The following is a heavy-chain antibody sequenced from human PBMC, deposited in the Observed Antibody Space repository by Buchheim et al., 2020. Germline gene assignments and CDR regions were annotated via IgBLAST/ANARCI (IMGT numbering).Heavy chain of an antibody. Sequence: QVQLQESGPGLVKPSQTLSLTCTVSGGSISSGGYYWSWIRQHPGKGLEWIGYIYYSGSTYYNPSLKRRVTISVDTSKKQFSLKLSSVTAADTAVYYCARLLYYYGSGSYWTNPRTTTFDYWGQGTL. CDR3: ARLLYYYGSGSYWTNPRTTTFDY. J-gene: IGHJ4*02. D-gene: IGHD3-10*01. V-gene: IGHV4-31*03. CDR1: GGSISSGGYY. CDR2: IYYSGST.